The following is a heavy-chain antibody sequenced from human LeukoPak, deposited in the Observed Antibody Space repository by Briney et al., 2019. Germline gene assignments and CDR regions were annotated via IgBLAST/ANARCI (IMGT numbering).Heavy chain of an antibody. CDR3: AREIPSGSSDAFDI. D-gene: IGHD1-26*01. V-gene: IGHV1-2*02. CDR2: INPNSGGT. CDR1: GYTFTGYY. J-gene: IGHJ3*02. Sequence: ASVKVSCKASGYTFTGYYMHWVRQAPGQGLEWMGWINPNSGGTNYAQKFQGRVTMTRDTSISTAYMELSRLRSDDTAVYYCAREIPSGSSDAFDIWGQGTMVTVSS.